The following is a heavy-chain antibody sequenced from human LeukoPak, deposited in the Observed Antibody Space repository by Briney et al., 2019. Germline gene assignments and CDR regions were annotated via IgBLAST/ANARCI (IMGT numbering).Heavy chain of an antibody. CDR3: ARETKTDIVVVPAAMISSNYGMDV. Sequence: GSVKVSCKASGYTFTSYYMHWVRQAPGQGLGWMGIINPSGGSTSYAQKFQGRVTMTRDTSTSTVYMELSSLRSEDTAVYYCARETKTDIVVVPAAMISSNYGMDVWGQGTTVTVSS. V-gene: IGHV1-46*01. D-gene: IGHD2-2*01. CDR1: GYTFTSYY. CDR2: INPSGGST. J-gene: IGHJ6*02.